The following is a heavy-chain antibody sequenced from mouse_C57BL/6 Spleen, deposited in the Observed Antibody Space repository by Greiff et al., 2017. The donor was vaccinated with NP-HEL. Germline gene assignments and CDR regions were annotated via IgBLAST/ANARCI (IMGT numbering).Heavy chain of an antibody. CDR3: ARLEDNDGFAY. D-gene: IGHD2-4*01. V-gene: IGHV5-6*01. CDR1: GFTFSSYG. Sequence: EVMLVESGGDLVKPGGSLKLSCAASGFTFSSYGMSWVRQTPDKRLEWVATISSGGSYTYYPDSVKGRFTISRDNAKNTLYLQMSSLKSEDTAMYYCARLEDNDGFAYWGQGTLVTVSA. J-gene: IGHJ3*01. CDR2: ISSGGSYT.